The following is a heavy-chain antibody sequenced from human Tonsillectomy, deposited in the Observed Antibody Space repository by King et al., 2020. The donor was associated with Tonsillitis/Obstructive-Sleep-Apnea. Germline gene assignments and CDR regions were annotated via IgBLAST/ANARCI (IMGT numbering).Heavy chain of an antibody. J-gene: IGHJ3*02. D-gene: IGHD4/OR15-4a*01. CDR1: GGSFSGYY. V-gene: IGHV4-34*01. Sequence: VQLQQWGAGLLKPSETLSLTCAVYGGSFSGYYWSWIRQPPGKGLEWIGEISHSGSTNYNPSLKSRVTISVDTSRKQFSLRLTSITAADTAVYYCAKGVLAHDAFDIWGQGTMVTVSS. CDR3: AKGVLAHDAFDI. CDR2: ISHSGST.